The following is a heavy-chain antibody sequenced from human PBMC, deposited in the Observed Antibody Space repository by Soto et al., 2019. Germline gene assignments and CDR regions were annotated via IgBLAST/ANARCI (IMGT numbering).Heavy chain of an antibody. CDR3: AREGGGGGDAFDI. CDR1: GFTVSSNY. D-gene: IGHD3-10*01. Sequence: GSLRLSCAASGFTVSSNYMSWVRQAPGKGLEWVSVIYSGGSTYYADSVKGRFTISRDNSKNTLYLQMNSLRAEDTAVYYCAREGGGGGDAFDIWGQGTMVTVSS. V-gene: IGHV3-66*02. J-gene: IGHJ3*02. CDR2: IYSGGST.